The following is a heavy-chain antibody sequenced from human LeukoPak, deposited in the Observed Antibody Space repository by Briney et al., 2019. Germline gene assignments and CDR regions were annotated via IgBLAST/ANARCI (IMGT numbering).Heavy chain of an antibody. CDR3: ASLGRDPRDDSSGYYRSRYYYYGMDV. CDR2: IRGSGGGT. Sequence: PGGSLRLSCAASGFSFNSHSMNWVRQAPGKGLEWVSGIRGSGGGTYYADSVKGRFTISRDNSKNTVYLQMNSLRAEDTAVYYCASLGRDPRDDSSGYYRSRYYYYGMDVWGQGTSVTVSS. D-gene: IGHD3-22*01. J-gene: IGHJ6*02. CDR1: GFSFNSHS. V-gene: IGHV3-23*01.